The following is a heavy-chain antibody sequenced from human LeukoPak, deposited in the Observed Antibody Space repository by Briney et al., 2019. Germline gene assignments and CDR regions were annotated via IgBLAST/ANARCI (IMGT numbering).Heavy chain of an antibody. CDR2: IWYDGSIQ. V-gene: IGHV3-33*01. CDR1: GFTFSSYG. Sequence: PGGSLRLSCAASGFTFSSYGMHWVRQAPGKGLEWVAAIWYDGSIQYYADSGKGRFTISRDNSKNTLYLQMDSLRAEDTAVYYCARAGYCSGGSCYGSDYWGQGTLVSVSS. CDR3: ARAGYCSGGSCYGSDY. J-gene: IGHJ4*02. D-gene: IGHD2-15*01.